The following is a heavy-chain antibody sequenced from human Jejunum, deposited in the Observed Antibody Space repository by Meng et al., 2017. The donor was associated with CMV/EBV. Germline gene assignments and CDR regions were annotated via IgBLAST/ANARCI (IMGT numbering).Heavy chain of an antibody. V-gene: IGHV3-73*01. D-gene: IGHD2-2*01. Sequence: SDYTIHWVGQAPGKGLEWVGRIRSKTYSSATAYAASVKGRFIISRDDSKNTAYLQMNSLKTEDTAVYYCTRHSIVVVPAAGFDPWGQGTLVTVSS. CDR2: IRSKTYSSAT. CDR3: TRHSIVVVPAAGFDP. CDR1: SDYT. J-gene: IGHJ5*02.